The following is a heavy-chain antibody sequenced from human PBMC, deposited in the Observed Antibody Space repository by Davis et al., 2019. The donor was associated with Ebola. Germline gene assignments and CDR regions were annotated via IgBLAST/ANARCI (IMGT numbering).Heavy chain of an antibody. J-gene: IGHJ3*01. D-gene: IGHD1-26*01. CDR3: ARLGGTYGSGRGAFDV. V-gene: IGHV4-59*08. CDR1: GGSITSSY. Sequence: SETLSLTCTVSGGSITSSYWSWIRQPPGKGLEWIGYSYYSGHTNYNPSLKSRVSISVDVSKNQFSLKLTSVTAADTAMYYCARLGGTYGSGRGAFDVWGQGTMVTVSS. CDR2: SYYSGHT.